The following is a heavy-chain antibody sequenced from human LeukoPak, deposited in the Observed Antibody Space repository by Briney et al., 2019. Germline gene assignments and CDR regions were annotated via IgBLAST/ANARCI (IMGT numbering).Heavy chain of an antibody. V-gene: IGHV3-74*01. CDR3: ASERRYSSGWY. Sequence: GGSLRLSCAASGFTFSSYWMHWVRQAPGKGPVWVSRINSDGSSTSYADSVKGRFTISRDNAKNTLYLQMDSLRAEDTAVYYCASERRYSSGWYWGQGTLVTVSS. D-gene: IGHD6-19*01. J-gene: IGHJ4*02. CDR1: GFTFSSYW. CDR2: INSDGSST.